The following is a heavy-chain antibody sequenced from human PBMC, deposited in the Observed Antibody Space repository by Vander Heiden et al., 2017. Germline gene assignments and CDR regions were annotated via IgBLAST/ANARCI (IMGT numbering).Heavy chain of an antibody. CDR3: ARSTVTKVGEDYSEYEIDV. CDR1: GDTFSSNA. CDR2: IIPIIDTA. J-gene: IGHJ6*02. V-gene: IGHV1-69*01. Sequence: QVPLVQSGAALKRPGSPGKGSGKPSGDTFSSNASTGLRRAPGQGLEWMGGIIPIIDTANYAHKFQGRVTITAVDSTSTAYMELSSLRSEDTAVYYCARSTVTKVGEDYSEYEIDVWGQGTTVTVSS. D-gene: IGHD4-17*01.